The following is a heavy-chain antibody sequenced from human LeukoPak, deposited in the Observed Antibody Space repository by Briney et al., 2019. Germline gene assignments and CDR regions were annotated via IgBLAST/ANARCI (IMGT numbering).Heavy chain of an antibody. V-gene: IGHV3-53*01. CDR3: ARRGDGGRSFDY. J-gene: IGHJ4*02. CDR2: IYSDGTT. Sequence: PGGSLRLSCAASGFTVSSNYMSWVRQAPGKGLEWVSVIYSDGTTYYADSLKGRFTISRDNSKNTLYLQMNSLRAEDTAVYYCARRGDGGRSFDYWGQGTPVTVSS. D-gene: IGHD4-23*01. CDR1: GFTVSSNY.